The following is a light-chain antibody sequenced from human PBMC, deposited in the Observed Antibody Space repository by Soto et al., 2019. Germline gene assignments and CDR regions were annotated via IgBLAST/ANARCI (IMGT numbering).Light chain of an antibody. J-gene: IGLJ1*01. CDR2: EAY. V-gene: IGLV2-23*01. Sequence: QSGLTEHASGSGTPGQSITISCTGTSTDVGSHKLVSWYQQYPGNAPKLIIFEAYKRPSGVSNRFSGSKSGSTASLTISGLQAEDEADYYCCSNAVGSTYVFGTGTKVTVL. CDR3: CSNAVGSTYV. CDR1: STDVGSHKL.